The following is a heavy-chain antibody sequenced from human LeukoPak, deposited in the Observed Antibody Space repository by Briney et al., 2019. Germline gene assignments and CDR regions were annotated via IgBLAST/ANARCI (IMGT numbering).Heavy chain of an antibody. Sequence: SETLSLTCAVYGGSFSGYYWSWIRQPPGKGLEWIGEINHSGSTNYNPSLKSRVTISVDTSKNQFSLKLSSVTAADTAMYYCARADEFNAFDIWGQGTMVTVSS. CDR1: GGSFSGYY. J-gene: IGHJ3*02. V-gene: IGHV4-34*01. CDR2: INHSGST. CDR3: ARADEFNAFDI.